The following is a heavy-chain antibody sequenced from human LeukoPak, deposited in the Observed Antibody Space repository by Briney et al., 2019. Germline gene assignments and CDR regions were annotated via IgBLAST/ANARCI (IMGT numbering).Heavy chain of an antibody. CDR2: IIPIFGTA. CDR1: GGTFSSYA. D-gene: IGHD3-10*01. J-gene: IGHJ4*02. CDR3: ARESYYGSGSYHGYDY. V-gene: IGHV1-69*06. Sequence: GASVKDSCKASGGTFSSYAISWVRQAPGRGLDWMGGIIPIFGTANYAQKLQGRVTHTADKSTSTAYMELSSLRSEDTAVYYCARESYYGSGSYHGYDYWGQGKLVTVSS.